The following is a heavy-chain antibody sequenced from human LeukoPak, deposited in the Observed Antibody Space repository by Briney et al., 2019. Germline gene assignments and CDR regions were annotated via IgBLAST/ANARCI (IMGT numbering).Heavy chain of an antibody. CDR3: ARMAWNDFGGSDY. CDR1: GYTFTGYY. CDR2: INPNSGGT. D-gene: IGHD1-1*01. V-gene: IGHV1-2*06. Sequence: ASVKVSCTASGYTFTGYYMHWVRQAPGQGLEWMGRINPNSGGTNYAQKFQGRVTMTRDTSISTAYMELSRLRSDDTAVYYCARMAWNDFGGSDYWGRGTLVTVSS. J-gene: IGHJ4*02.